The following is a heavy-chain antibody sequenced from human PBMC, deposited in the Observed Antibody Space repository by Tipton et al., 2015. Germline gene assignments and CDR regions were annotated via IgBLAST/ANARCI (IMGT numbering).Heavy chain of an antibody. CDR1: GASISSPNSF. CDR3: VRPANHGFKM. CDR2: ILHRGTT. J-gene: IGHJ3*02. Sequence: TLSLTCTVSGASISSPNSFWGWIRQSPGKGLEWIGSILHRGTTYYNPSLRSRVAMSADTSRNQFSLNLTSVTAADTSVYYCVRPANHGFKMCGQGTMVTVSS. V-gene: IGHV4-39*01.